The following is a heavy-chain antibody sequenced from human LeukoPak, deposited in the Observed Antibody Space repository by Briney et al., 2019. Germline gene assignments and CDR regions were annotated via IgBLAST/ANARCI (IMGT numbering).Heavy chain of an antibody. J-gene: IGHJ4*02. V-gene: IGHV3-11*01. Sequence: GGSLRLSCAASGFTFSDYYMSWIRQAPGKGLEWVAYVSSRGSTIYYADSVKGRFTISRDNAKSSLYLQMNSLRAEDTAVYYCASARLPSSSWSPFDYWGQGTLVTVSS. CDR1: GFTFSDYY. D-gene: IGHD6-13*01. CDR3: ASARLPSSSWSPFDY. CDR2: VSSRGSTI.